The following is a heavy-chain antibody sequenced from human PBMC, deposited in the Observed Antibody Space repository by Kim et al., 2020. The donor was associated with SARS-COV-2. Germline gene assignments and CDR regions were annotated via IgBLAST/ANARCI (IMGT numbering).Heavy chain of an antibody. J-gene: IGHJ4*02. CDR1: GFTFSSYG. D-gene: IGHD2-2*03. CDR3: ARDGYCSSTSFYASYYFDY. Sequence: GGSLRLSCAASGFTFSSYGMHWVRQAPGKGLEWVAVISYDGSNKYYADSVKGRFTISRDNSKNTLYLQMNSLRAEDTAVYYCARDGYCSSTSFYASYYFDYWGQGSLVTVPS. CDR2: ISYDGSNK. V-gene: IGHV3-33*05.